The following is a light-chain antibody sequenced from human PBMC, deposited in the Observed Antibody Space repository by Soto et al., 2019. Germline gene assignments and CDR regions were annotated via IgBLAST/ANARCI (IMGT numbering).Light chain of an antibody. CDR1: QSVRFN. CDR3: QQRSNLLT. V-gene: IGKV3-11*01. J-gene: IGKJ4*01. CDR2: DAS. Sequence: EIVMTQSPDTLSVSPGEWATLSCRASQSVRFNLAWYQQKPGQAPRLLIYDASNRASGIPARFSGSGSGTDFTLTISSLEPEDFAVYYCQQRSNLLTFGGGTKVDIK.